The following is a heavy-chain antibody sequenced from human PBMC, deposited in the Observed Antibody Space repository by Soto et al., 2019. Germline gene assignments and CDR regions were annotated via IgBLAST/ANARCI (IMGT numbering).Heavy chain of an antibody. V-gene: IGHV3-30-3*01. CDR3: ARQKKRGVWLFDF. CDR2: ISSDVNYK. D-gene: IGHD5-12*01. Sequence: GGSLRLSCAASGFTFSSYALHRVRQAPGKGLDWVAVISSDVNYKYYADSVKGRFTISRDNSKNTLYLQMNSLRAEDTAVHYCARQKKRGVWLFDFWGQGTLVTVSS. J-gene: IGHJ4*02. CDR1: GFTFSSYA.